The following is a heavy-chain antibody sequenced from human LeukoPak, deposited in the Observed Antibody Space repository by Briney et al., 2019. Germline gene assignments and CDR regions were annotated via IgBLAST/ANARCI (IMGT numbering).Heavy chain of an antibody. CDR2: ISISGGTI. J-gene: IGHJ6*03. V-gene: IGHV3-48*03. CDR3: AKDPNFYYCMDV. Sequence: GASLRLAFSAAGFTVSSYEMNWVRQPPGRGREWVSYISISGGTIYYSDSVKGRFTTSRANAKTSLYLQMNGLRAADTGVYYCAKDPNFYYCMDVWAKGTTVTTSS. CDR1: GFTVSSYE.